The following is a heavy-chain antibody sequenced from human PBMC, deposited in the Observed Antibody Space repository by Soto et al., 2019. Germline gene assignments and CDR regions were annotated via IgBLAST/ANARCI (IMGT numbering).Heavy chain of an antibody. CDR3: ARHPSDFWFDP. Sequence: PSETLSLTCTVSGGSISSSSYCWGWIRQPPGKGLEWIGSIYYSGSTYYNPSLKSRVTVSVDTSKNQFSLKLSSVTAADTAVYYCARHPSDFWFDPWGQGTLVTSPQ. V-gene: IGHV4-39*01. CDR1: GGSISSSSYC. CDR2: IYYSGST. J-gene: IGHJ5*02. D-gene: IGHD2-21*02.